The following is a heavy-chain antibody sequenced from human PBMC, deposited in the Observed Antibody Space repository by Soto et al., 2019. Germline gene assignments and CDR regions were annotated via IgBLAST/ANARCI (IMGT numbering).Heavy chain of an antibody. D-gene: IGHD3-22*01. V-gene: IGHV5-51*01. J-gene: IGHJ5*02. CDR2: IFPSDSDT. Sequence: GESLKISCRTSGYRFTSYWIAWVRQMHVKGLELMGIIFPSDSDTRYSPSFQGQVTISADRSASTVFLQWASLKASDTAVYFCARKDKSGYFNWFDPWGQGTLVTVSS. CDR3: ARKDKSGYFNWFDP. CDR1: GYRFTSYW.